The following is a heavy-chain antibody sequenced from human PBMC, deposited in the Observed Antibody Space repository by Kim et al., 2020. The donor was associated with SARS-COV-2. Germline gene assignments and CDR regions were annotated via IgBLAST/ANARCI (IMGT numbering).Heavy chain of an antibody. CDR3: ARRSRTGEYYSGLDV. V-gene: IGHV5-51*01. CDR2: IYPGDSDT. Sequence: GEPLKISCTGSGYTFSNYWIGWVRQMPGKGLEWMGLIYPGDSDTRYSPSFRGQVILSADKSINTAYLQWSSLKASDTAMYYCARRSRTGEYYSGLDVWGQGTTVTVSS. D-gene: IGHD7-27*01. J-gene: IGHJ6*02. CDR1: GYTFSNYW.